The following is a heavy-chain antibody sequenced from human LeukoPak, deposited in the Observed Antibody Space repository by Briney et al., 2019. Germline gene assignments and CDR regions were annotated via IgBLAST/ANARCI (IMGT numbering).Heavy chain of an antibody. CDR1: GGSISSSSYY. D-gene: IGHD6-13*01. CDR2: IYYSGGT. J-gene: IGHJ4*02. V-gene: IGHV4-39*01. CDR3: ARRSSSWYYFDY. Sequence: SETLSLTCTVSGGSISSSSYYWGWIRQPPGRGLEWIGSIYYSGGTYYNPSLKSRVTISVDTSKNQFSLKLSSVTAADTAVYYCARRSSSWYYFDYWGQGTLVTVSS.